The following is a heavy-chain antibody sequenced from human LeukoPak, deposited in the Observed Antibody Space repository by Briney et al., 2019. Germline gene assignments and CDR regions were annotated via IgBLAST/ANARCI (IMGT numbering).Heavy chain of an antibody. CDR3: ARDPEGHGYYFDY. CDR1: GGSTSNYF. J-gene: IGHJ4*02. CDR2: IHTSGST. Sequence: PSETLSRTCTVSGGSTSNYFCTWLRQSAGKGLEWIGRIHTSGSTNYNPSLKSRVSMSVDTSKNQFSLKLSSVTAADTAVYYCARDPEGHGYYFDYWGQGALVTVSS. V-gene: IGHV4-4*07. D-gene: IGHD3-3*01.